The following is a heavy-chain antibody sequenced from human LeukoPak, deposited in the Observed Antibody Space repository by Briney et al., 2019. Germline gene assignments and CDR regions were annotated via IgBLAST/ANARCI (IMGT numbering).Heavy chain of an antibody. V-gene: IGHV3-74*01. D-gene: IGHD4-17*01. J-gene: IGHJ3*02. CDR2: INTDGSST. CDR3: AKTIRSNPSPYDAFDI. CDR1: GFTFSNYW. Sequence: QAGGSLRLPCAASGFTFSNYWMHWVRQAPGKGLVWVSRINTDGSSTSYADSVKGRFTISRDNSKNTLYLQMNSLRAEDTAVYYCAKTIRSNPSPYDAFDIWGQGTMVTVSS.